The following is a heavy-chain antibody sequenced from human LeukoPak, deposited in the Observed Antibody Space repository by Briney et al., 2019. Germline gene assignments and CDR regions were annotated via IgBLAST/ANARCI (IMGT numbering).Heavy chain of an antibody. Sequence: GGSLRLSCPASGLTFSSDAMSWVRQAPGRGLEWVAAISGSGDSTYYADSVKGRFTISRDNSKNTLYLQMNSLRAEDTAVYYCARGGPSDLWGRGTLVTVSS. V-gene: IGHV3-23*01. J-gene: IGHJ2*01. CDR2: ISGSGDST. D-gene: IGHD5-12*01. CDR1: GLTFSSDA. CDR3: ARGGPSDL.